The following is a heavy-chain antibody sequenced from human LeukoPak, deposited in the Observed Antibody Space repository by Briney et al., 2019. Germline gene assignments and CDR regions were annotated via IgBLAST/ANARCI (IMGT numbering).Heavy chain of an antibody. CDR1: GGSVSDYY. Sequence: SETLSLTCTISGGSVSDYYWSWIRQSPGKGLEWIGYIYYTGSTTYNPSLKSRVTISADTSKNQFSLKLNSVTAADTALYYCARHNGDSSGYDHVPTVYYFDYWGQGTLVTVSS. CDR3: ARHNGDSSGYDHVPTVYYFDY. J-gene: IGHJ4*02. V-gene: IGHV4-59*08. CDR2: IYYTGST. D-gene: IGHD3-22*01.